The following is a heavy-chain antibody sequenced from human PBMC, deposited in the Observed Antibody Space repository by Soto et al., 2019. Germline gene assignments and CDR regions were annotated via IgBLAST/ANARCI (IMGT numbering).Heavy chain of an antibody. CDR3: ARSAYDFWSGLNPILWFDP. CDR1: GFSLSTSGVG. CDR2: IYWDDDK. J-gene: IGHJ5*02. D-gene: IGHD3-3*01. V-gene: IGHV2-5*02. Sequence: SGPTLVNPTQTLTLTCTFSGFSLSTSGVGVGWIRQPPGKALEWLALIYWDDDKRYSPSLKSRLTITKDTSKNQVVLTMTNMDPVDTATYYCARSAYDFWSGLNPILWFDPWGQGTLVTVSS.